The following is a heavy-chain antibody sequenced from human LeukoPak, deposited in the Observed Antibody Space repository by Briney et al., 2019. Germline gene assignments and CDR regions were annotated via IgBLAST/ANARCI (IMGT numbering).Heavy chain of an antibody. CDR3: ASGGDSSGYYTIDY. D-gene: IGHD3-22*01. CDR2: IYYSGST. J-gene: IGHJ4*02. Sequence: SETLSLTCTVSGGSISSSSYYWGWIRQPPGKGLEWVGSIYYSGSTYYNPSLKSRVTISVDTSKNQFSLKLSSVTAADTAVYYCASGGDSSGYYTIDYWGQGTLVTVSS. CDR1: GGSISSSSYY. V-gene: IGHV4-39*01.